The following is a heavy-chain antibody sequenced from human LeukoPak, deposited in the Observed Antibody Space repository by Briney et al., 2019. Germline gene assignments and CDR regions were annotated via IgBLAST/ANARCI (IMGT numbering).Heavy chain of an antibody. J-gene: IGHJ4*02. CDR2: IYHSGST. Sequence: SETLSLTCTVSGYSISSGYYWGWIRQPPGKGLEWIGSIYHSGSTYYNPSLKSRVTISVDTSKNQFSPKLSSVTAADTAVYYCAKTVGATIRFFDYWGQGTLVTVSS. CDR1: GYSISSGYY. V-gene: IGHV4-38-2*02. CDR3: AKTVGATIRFFDY. D-gene: IGHD1-26*01.